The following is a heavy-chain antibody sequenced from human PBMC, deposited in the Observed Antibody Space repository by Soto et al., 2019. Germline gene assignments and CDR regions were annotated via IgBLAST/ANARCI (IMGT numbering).Heavy chain of an antibody. CDR2: ISGGGST. V-gene: IGHV3-23*01. Sequence: PGGSLRLSCAASGFTFNSYAMTWVRQAPGKGLEWVSAISGGGSTYYADSVKGRFTISRDNSKNTLYLQMNSLRAEDTAVYYCASNRYYDSSGHLDYWGQGTLVTVSS. CDR3: ASNRYYDSSGHLDY. J-gene: IGHJ4*02. CDR1: GFTFNSYA. D-gene: IGHD3-22*01.